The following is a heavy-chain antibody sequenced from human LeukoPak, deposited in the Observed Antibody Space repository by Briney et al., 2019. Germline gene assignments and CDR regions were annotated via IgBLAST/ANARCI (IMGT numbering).Heavy chain of an antibody. D-gene: IGHD2-2*01. CDR3: ARDSNLGYCSSTSCFKRPRERFDP. CDR1: GGTLSSYA. Sequence: ASVKVSCKASGGTLSSYAISWVRQAPGQGLEWMGGIIPIFGTANYAQKFQGRVTITADESTSTAYMELSSLRSEDTAVYYCARDSNLGYCSSTSCFKRPRERFDPWGQGTLVTVSS. J-gene: IGHJ5*02. CDR2: IIPIFGTA. V-gene: IGHV1-69*13.